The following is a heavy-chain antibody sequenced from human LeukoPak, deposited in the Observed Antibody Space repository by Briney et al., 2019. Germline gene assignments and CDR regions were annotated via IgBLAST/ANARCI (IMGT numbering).Heavy chain of an antibody. D-gene: IGHD3-16*01. Sequence: PGGSLRLSCAASGFTFDDYGMSWVRQAPGKGLEWVSGINWNGGSTGYADSVKGRFTISRDNAKNSLYLQMNSLRAEDTALYHCARVLLVHDYYYGMDVWGQGTTVTVSS. CDR2: INWNGGST. J-gene: IGHJ6*02. CDR3: ARVLLVHDYYYGMDV. V-gene: IGHV3-20*01. CDR1: GFTFDDYG.